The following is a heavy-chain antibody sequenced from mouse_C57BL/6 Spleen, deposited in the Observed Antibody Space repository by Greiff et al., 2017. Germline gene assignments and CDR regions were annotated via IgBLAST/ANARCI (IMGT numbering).Heavy chain of an antibody. CDR2: FYPGSGSI. CDR1: GYTFTEYT. J-gene: IGHJ4*01. Sequence: QVQLKQSGAELVKPGASVKLSCKASGYTFTEYTIHWVKQRSGQGLEWIGWFYPGSGSIKYNEKFKDKATLTADKSSSTVYMELSRLTSEDSAVYFCARHEGLYDYDGHYYAMDYWGQGTSVTVSS. V-gene: IGHV1-62-2*01. CDR3: ARHEGLYDYDGHYYAMDY. D-gene: IGHD2-4*01.